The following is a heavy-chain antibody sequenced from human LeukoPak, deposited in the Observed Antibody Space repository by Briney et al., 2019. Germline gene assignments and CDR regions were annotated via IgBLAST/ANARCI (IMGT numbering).Heavy chain of an antibody. D-gene: IGHD2-2*01. J-gene: IGHJ6*02. V-gene: IGHV3-66*01. CDR2: IYSGGST. CDR3: ARGYVIYYYYGMDV. CDR1: GFTVSSNY. Sequence: GSLRLSCAASGFTVSSNYMSWVRQAPGKGLEWVSVIYSGGSTYYADSVKDRFTISRDNSKNTLYLQMNSLRAEDTAVYYCARGYVIYYYYGMDVWGQGTTVTVSS.